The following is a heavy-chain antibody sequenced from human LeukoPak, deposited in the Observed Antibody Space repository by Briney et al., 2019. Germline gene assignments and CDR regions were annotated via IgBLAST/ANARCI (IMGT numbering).Heavy chain of an antibody. Sequence: PGGSLRLSCAASGFTFSTYAMTWVRQAPGKGLEWVSAISGSGGTTHYADSVKGRFTISRDNSKNTLYLQMNSLRAEDTAVYYCAKEAPAGTLYYYGMDVWGQGTTVTVSS. CDR3: AKEAPAGTLYYYGMDV. V-gene: IGHV3-23*01. CDR1: GFTFSTYA. CDR2: ISGSGGTT. J-gene: IGHJ6*02.